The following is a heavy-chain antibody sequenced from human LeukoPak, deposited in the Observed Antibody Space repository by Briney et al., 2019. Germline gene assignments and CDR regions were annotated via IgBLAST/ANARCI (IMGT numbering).Heavy chain of an antibody. CDR1: GYSFTSYW. Sequence: GESLKISCKGSGYSFTSYWIGWVRQMPGKGLEWMGIIYPGDSDTRYSPSFQGQVTISADKSISTAYLQWSSLKASDTAMYYCARREDYGGTTPRGYYYYGMDVWGQGTTVTVSS. J-gene: IGHJ6*02. V-gene: IGHV5-51*01. CDR3: ARREDYGGTTPRGYYYYGMDV. D-gene: IGHD4-23*01. CDR2: IYPGDSDT.